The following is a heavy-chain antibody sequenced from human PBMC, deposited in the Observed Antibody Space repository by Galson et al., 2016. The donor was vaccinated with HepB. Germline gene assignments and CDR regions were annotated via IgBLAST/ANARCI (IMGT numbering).Heavy chain of an antibody. CDR1: GYTFTSYG. D-gene: IGHD3-22*01. CDR2: ISAYNGNT. J-gene: IGHJ3*02. V-gene: IGHV1-18*01. Sequence: SVKVSCKASGYTFTSYGISWVRQAPGQGLEWMGWISAYNGNTNYAQKLQGRVTMTTDTSTSAAYMELRSLRSDDTAVYYCARDDRWYYYDSSGYYYGAFDMWGQGTMVAVSS. CDR3: ARDDRWYYYDSSGYYYGAFDM.